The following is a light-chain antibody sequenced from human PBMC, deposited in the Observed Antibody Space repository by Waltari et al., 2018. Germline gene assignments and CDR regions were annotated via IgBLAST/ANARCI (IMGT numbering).Light chain of an antibody. CDR1: SSNIGAGYD. CDR3: QSYDSSLCAHVL. CDR2: GNS. Sequence: QSVLKQPPSVSGAPGQRVTISCTGSSSNIGAGYDVNWYQQLPGTAPKLLIYGNSHRPSAVLDRFSGSKSGTSASLSFTGLQAEDEFYFYCQSYDSSLCAHVLFGGGTKLTVL. V-gene: IGLV1-40*01. J-gene: IGLJ2*01.